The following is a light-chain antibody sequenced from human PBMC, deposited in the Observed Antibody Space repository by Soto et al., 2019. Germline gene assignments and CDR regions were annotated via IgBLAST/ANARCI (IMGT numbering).Light chain of an antibody. Sequence: EIVMTQSPATLSVSPGERDTHSSRASQSVSSNLAWYQQKPGQAPRLLIYGATTRATGIPARFSGSGSGTEFTLIISSPQSEDFAVYYCQQYNNWPRTFGQGTKVDIK. J-gene: IGKJ1*01. CDR1: QSVSSN. V-gene: IGKV3-15*01. CDR2: GAT. CDR3: QQYNNWPRT.